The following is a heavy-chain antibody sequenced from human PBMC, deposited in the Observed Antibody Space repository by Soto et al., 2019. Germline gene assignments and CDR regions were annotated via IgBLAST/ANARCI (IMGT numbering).Heavy chain of an antibody. D-gene: IGHD1-1*01. J-gene: IGHJ6*02. V-gene: IGHV1-69*06. CDR2: IIPIFGTA. CDR3: ARDAGTPYYYYGMDV. CDR1: GGTFSSYA. Sequence: VKVSCKASGGTFSSYAISWVRQAPGQGLEWMGGIIPIFGTANYAQKFQGRVTITADKSTSTAYMELSSLRSEDTAVYYCARDAGTPYYYYGMDVWGQGTTVTVSS.